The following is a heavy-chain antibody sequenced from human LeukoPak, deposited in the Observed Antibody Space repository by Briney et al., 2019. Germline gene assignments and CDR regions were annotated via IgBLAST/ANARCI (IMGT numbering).Heavy chain of an antibody. Sequence: PSETLSLTCTVSGGSISSGSYYWSWIRQPAGKGLEWIGRIDTSGSTSYNPSLKSRVTISVDTSKNQFSLKLSSVTAADTAVYYCARGRKVDTAMVFWGQGTLVTVSS. D-gene: IGHD5-18*01. V-gene: IGHV4-61*02. CDR3: ARGRKVDTAMVF. J-gene: IGHJ4*02. CDR1: GGSISSGSYY. CDR2: IDTSGST.